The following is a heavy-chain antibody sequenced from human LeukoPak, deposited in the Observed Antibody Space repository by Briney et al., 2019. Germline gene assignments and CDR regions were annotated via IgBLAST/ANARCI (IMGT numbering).Heavy chain of an antibody. D-gene: IGHD6-19*01. CDR2: LNPNSGAT. Sequence: ASAKVSCTASGYTFTGYYMHWVRQAPGQGLEWMGWLNPNSGATDYSQSFQGRVTMTRDTSISTAYMELTRLRSDDTAMYYCARGIAVSGLDYWGQGTLVTVSS. V-gene: IGHV1-2*02. CDR1: GYTFTGYY. J-gene: IGHJ4*02. CDR3: ARGIAVSGLDY.